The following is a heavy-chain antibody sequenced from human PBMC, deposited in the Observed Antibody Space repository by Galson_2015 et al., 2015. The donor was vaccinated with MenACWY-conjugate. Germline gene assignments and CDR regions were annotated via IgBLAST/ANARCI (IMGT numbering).Heavy chain of an antibody. D-gene: IGHD3-10*01. V-gene: IGHV3-23*01. J-gene: IGHJ6*02. CDR3: AKAMVRGVGGSEYYYYYYGMDV. CDR2: ISGSGGST. CDR1: GFTFSSYA. Sequence: SLRLSCAASGFTFSSYAMSWVRQAPGKGMEWVSAISGSGGSTYYADSVKGRFTISRDNSKNTLYLQTNSLRAEDTAVYYCAKAMVRGVGGSEYYYYYYGMDVWGQGTTVTVSS.